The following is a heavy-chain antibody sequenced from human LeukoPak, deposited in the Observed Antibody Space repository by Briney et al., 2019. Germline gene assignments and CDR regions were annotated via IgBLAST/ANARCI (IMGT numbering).Heavy chain of an antibody. CDR3: ASSPGEAVAVSAVAFDI. Sequence: AASVKVSCKASGYTFTSYAMHWVRQAPGQRLEWMGWINAGNGNTKYSQKFQGRVTTTRDTSASTAYMELSSLRSEDTAVYYCASSPGEAVAVSAVAFDIWGQGTMVTVSS. V-gene: IGHV1-3*01. CDR1: GYTFTSYA. CDR2: INAGNGNT. J-gene: IGHJ3*02. D-gene: IGHD6-19*01.